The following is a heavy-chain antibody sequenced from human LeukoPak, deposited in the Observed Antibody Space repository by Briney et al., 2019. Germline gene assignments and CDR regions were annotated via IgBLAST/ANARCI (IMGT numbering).Heavy chain of an antibody. J-gene: IGHJ6*02. Sequence: SVKVSYKASGGTFSNYAISWVRQAPGQGLEWMGGIIPIFGTANYAQKFQGRVTITADESTSTVYMELSSLRSEDTAVYYCARGEFPTCYYYGMDVWGQGTTVTVSS. CDR3: ARGEFPTCYYYGMDV. D-gene: IGHD3-10*01. CDR2: IIPIFGTA. V-gene: IGHV1-69*13. CDR1: GGTFSNYA.